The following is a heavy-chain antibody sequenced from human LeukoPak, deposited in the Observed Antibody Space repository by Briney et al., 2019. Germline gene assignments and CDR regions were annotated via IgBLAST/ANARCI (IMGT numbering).Heavy chain of an antibody. CDR2: IIPIFGTA. V-gene: IGHV1-69*05. Sequence: SVKVSCKASGGTFSSYAISWVRQAPGQGLERMGGIIPIFGTANYAQKFQGRVTITTDESTSTAYMELSSLRSEDTAVYYCASNTNYYDSSGYYYGYYYYMDVWGKGTTVTVSS. J-gene: IGHJ6*03. D-gene: IGHD3-22*01. CDR1: GGTFSSYA. CDR3: ASNTNYYDSSGYYYGYYYYMDV.